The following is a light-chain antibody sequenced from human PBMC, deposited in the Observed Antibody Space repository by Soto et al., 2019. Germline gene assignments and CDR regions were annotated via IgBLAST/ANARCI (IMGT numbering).Light chain of an antibody. CDR1: QSISTW. V-gene: IGKV1-5*03. CDR3: QQYNTYWT. J-gene: IGKJ1*01. CDR2: KAS. Sequence: DIQMTQSPSTLSASVGDRVTITCRASQSISTWLAWYQQKPGKAPKLLIYKASSLESGVPSRFSDSGSGTEFTLTISSLQPDDFGTYYCQQYNTYWTFGQGTKVEIK.